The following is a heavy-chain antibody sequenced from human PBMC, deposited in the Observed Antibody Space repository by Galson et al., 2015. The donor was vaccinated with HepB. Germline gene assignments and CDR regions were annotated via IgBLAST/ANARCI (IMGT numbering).Heavy chain of an antibody. CDR2: INWDGVLI. D-gene: IGHD3-16*01. J-gene: IGHJ4*02. CDR1: GFTFDDYA. Sequence: SLRLSCAASGFTFDDYAIHWVRQVPGKGLEWVSGINWDGVLINYPDSVNGRFTVSRDNVKNCLYLQMNDLRPEDTALYFCARAPKGWGPSDYWAREPWSPSPQ. V-gene: IGHV3-9*01. CDR3: ARAPKGWGPSDY.